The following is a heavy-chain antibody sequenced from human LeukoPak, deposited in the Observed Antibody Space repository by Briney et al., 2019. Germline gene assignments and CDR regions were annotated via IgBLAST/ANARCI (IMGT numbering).Heavy chain of an antibody. CDR1: GFAFSSYS. CDR2: ISYDGSNK. J-gene: IGHJ4*02. CDR3: ARGIAVAVYINY. V-gene: IGHV3-30-3*01. D-gene: IGHD6-19*01. Sequence: KSLRLSCAASGFAFSSYSMHWVRQFPGKGLQWVAVISYDGSNKYYADSVKGRFTISRDNSKNTLYLQMNSLRAEDTAVYYCARGIAVAVYINYWGQGTLVTVSS.